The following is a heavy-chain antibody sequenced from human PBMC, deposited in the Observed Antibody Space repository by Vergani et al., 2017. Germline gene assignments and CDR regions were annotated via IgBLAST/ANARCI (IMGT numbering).Heavy chain of an antibody. D-gene: IGHD3-22*01. V-gene: IGHV3-21*01. Sequence: EVQLVESGGGLVKPGGSLRLSCAASGFTFSSYSMNWVRQAPGKGLEWVSSISSSSSYIYYADSVKGRFTISRDNAKNSLYLQMNSLRADDTAVYYCARLSRGDYHSSRWGQGTLVTVYS. J-gene: IGHJ4*02. CDR3: ARLSRGDYHSSR. CDR2: ISSSSSYI. CDR1: GFTFSSYS.